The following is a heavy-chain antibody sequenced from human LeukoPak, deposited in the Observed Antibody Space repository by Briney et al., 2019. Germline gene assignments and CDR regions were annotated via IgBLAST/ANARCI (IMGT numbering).Heavy chain of an antibody. CDR3: ARDPGPFPYFFDN. V-gene: IGHV3-23*01. CDR1: GFTFNNYA. J-gene: IGHJ4*02. CDR2: ISGDGVSP. Sequence: GGSLRLSCAASGFTFNNYALAWVRQTPEKGLECVSAISGDGVSPYYVDSVRGRFTISRDNSKKTLYMQMHSLRVESTAVYFCARDPGPFPYFFDNWGRGTLVTVSS.